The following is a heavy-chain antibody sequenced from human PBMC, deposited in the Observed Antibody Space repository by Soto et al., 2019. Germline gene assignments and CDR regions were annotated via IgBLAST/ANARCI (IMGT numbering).Heavy chain of an antibody. CDR2: VYFNGNT. CDR1: ATSFCQYC. V-gene: IGHV4-59*01. D-gene: IGHD3-16*01. Sequence: SETLSLPCTVCATSFCQYCWTGSYQPPWKELEWIGYVYFNGNTSYYPSLRRRVSISIDTSKNKISLTLNSVTAADTAVYYSASVTFGGFVLAHWGQGTLVTVSS. J-gene: IGHJ4*02. CDR3: ASVTFGGFVLAH.